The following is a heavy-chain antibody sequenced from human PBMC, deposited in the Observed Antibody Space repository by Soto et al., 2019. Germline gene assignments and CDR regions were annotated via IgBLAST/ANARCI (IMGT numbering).Heavy chain of an antibody. D-gene: IGHD3-22*01. CDR1: GGTFSSYA. CDR3: AARNYYDSSGYYTYYYGMDV. Sequence: AANVTCKASGGTFSSYAISWVRQAPGQGLEWMGGIIPIFGTANYAQKVQGRVRITADKSTSTAYMELSSLRSEDTAVYYCAARNYYDSSGYYTYYYGMDVWGQGTTVTVSS. V-gene: IGHV1-69*06. CDR2: IIPIFGTA. J-gene: IGHJ6*02.